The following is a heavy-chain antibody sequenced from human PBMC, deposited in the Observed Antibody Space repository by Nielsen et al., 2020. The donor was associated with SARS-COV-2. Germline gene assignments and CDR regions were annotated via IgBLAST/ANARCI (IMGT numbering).Heavy chain of an antibody. Sequence: ASVKVSCKASGYTFTSYYMHWVRQAPGQGLEWMGIINPSGGSTSYAQKFQGRVTMTRDTSISTAYMELSRLRSDDTAVYYRARGKIQLWSHWYFDLWGRGTLVTVSS. J-gene: IGHJ2*01. CDR3: ARGKIQLWSHWYFDL. V-gene: IGHV1-46*01. CDR2: INPSGGST. D-gene: IGHD5-18*01. CDR1: GYTFTSYY.